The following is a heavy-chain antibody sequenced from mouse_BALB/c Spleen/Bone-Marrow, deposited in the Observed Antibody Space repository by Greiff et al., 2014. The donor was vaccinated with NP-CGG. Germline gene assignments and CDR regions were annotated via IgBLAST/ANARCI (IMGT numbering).Heavy chain of an antibody. J-gene: IGHJ2*01. Sequence: VQLQQSGPGLVKPSQSLSLTCTVTGYSITSDYAWNWIRQFPGNKLEWMGYISYSGSTSYNPSLKSRISITRGTSKNQFFLQLNSVTTEDTATYYCAKTGTRYYFDYWGQGTTLTVSS. V-gene: IGHV3-2*02. CDR1: GYSITSDYA. D-gene: IGHD4-1*01. CDR2: ISYSGST. CDR3: AKTGTRYYFDY.